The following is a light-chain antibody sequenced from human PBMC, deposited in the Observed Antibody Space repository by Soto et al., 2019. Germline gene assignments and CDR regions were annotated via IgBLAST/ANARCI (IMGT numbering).Light chain of an antibody. CDR2: GNS. CDR3: QSYDSSLSGCVV. V-gene: IGLV1-40*01. Sequence: QSVLTQPPSVSGAPGQRVTISCTGSSSNIGAGYDVHWYQQLPGTAPKLLIYGNSNRPSGVPDRFSGSKSGTSASLAITGLQAEDEAYYYCQSYDSSLSGCVVFGGGTKLTVL. CDR1: SSNIGAGYD. J-gene: IGLJ2*01.